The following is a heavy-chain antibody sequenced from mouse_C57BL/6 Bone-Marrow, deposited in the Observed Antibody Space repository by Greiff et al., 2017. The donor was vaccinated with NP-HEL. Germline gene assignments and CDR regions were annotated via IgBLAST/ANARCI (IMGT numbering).Heavy chain of an antibody. CDR1: GFNIKDDY. D-gene: IGHD2-5*01. CDR2: IDPENGDT. V-gene: IGHV14-4*01. Sequence: EVQLQESGAELVRPGASVKLSCTASGFNIKDDYMHWVKQRPEQGLEWIGWIDPENGDTEYASKFQGKATITADTSSNTAYLQLSSLTSEDTAVYYCTTPLYSNRFAYWGQGTLVTVSA. CDR3: TTPLYSNRFAY. J-gene: IGHJ3*01.